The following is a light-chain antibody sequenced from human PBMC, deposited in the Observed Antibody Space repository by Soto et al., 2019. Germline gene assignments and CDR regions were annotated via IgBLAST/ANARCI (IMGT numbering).Light chain of an antibody. V-gene: IGLV2-14*01. J-gene: IGLJ1*01. CDR1: SSDVGGYNY. CDR3: SSYTSSSFYV. CDR2: DVS. Sequence: QSALTQPASVSGSPGQSITISCTGTSSDVGGYNYVSWYQQHPGKAPKLMIYDVSNRPSGVSNRFSGSKSGNTASLTISGLKDEDEADYSCSSYTSSSFYVFGTGTKLTVL.